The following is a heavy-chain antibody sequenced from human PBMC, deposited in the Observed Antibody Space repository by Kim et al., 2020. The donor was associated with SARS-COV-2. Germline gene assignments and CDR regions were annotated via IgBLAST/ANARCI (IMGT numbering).Heavy chain of an antibody. Sequence: GGSLRLSCAASGFTFSSYAMSWVRQAPGKGLEWVSGISGSGGSTYSADSVKGRFTISRDNSKNTLYLQMNSLRAEDTAVYYCAKDGPLYDILTGWGQGTLVTVSS. CDR3: AKDGPLYDILTG. CDR2: ISGSGGST. J-gene: IGHJ4*02. CDR1: GFTFSSYA. D-gene: IGHD3-9*01. V-gene: IGHV3-23*01.